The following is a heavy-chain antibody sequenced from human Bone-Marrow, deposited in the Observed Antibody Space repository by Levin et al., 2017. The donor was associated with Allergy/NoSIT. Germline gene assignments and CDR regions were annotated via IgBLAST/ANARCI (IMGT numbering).Heavy chain of an antibody. CDR2: IKSKDDGGTR. V-gene: IGHV3-15*01. J-gene: IGHJ4*02. CDR3: TTIKYDNFTGYYVKPPDH. Sequence: KPGESLKISCAVSGLSLTNVWMSWVRQAPGKGLEWVGRIKSKDDGGTRDYAAPVKGRFTISGDDSKNTLYLQMNSLATEDTAVYYCTTIKYDNFTGYYVKPPDHWGQGTQVTVSS. CDR1: GLSLTNVW. D-gene: IGHD3-9*01.